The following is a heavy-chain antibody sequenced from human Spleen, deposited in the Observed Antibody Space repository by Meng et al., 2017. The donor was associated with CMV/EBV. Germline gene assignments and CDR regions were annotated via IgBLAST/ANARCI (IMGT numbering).Heavy chain of an antibody. CDR1: GFTFSVYS. V-gene: IGHV3-21*01. CDR2: ISSSSFI. Sequence: GESLKISCAASGFTFSVYSMNWVRQAPGKGLEWVSSISSSSFIYYADSLKGRITISRDNAENSLYLQMNGLRAEDTAIYYCARESSGSFVLDVWGQGTTVTVSS. D-gene: IGHD6-25*01. J-gene: IGHJ6*02. CDR3: ARESSGSFVLDV.